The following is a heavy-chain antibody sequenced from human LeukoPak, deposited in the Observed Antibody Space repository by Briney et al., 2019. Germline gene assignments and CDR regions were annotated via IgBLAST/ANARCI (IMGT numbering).Heavy chain of an antibody. D-gene: IGHD4-17*01. V-gene: IGHV4-34*01. CDR3: ARSRPQVTTWYFDI. CDR2: INHSGGT. J-gene: IGHJ2*01. Sequence: SETLSLTCAVYGGSFSGYYWSWIRQPPGKGLEWIGEINHSGGTNHNPSLKNRVATSIDTSKNQFSLKLSSVTAADTAIYYCARSRPQVTTWYFDIWGRGTLVTVSS. CDR1: GGSFSGYY.